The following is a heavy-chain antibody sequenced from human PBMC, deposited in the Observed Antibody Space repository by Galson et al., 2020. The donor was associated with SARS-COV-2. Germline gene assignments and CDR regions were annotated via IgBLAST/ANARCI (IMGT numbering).Heavy chain of an antibody. CDR1: GDSISSGYY. D-gene: IGHD7-27*01. CDR2: ISHSGIS. V-gene: IGHV4-38-2*02. Sequence: SETLSLTCSVSGDSISSGYYWGWIRQSPGKGLEWIGSISHSGISYNNPSLNSRLTMSVDTSKNQFSLKLYFVTAADTALYYCARKTGDLLLGGEAFDYWCQGTLVTVSS. J-gene: IGHJ4*02. CDR3: ARKTGDLLLGGEAFDY.